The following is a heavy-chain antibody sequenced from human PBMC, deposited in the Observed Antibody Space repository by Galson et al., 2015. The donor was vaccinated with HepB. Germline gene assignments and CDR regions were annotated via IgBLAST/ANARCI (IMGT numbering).Heavy chain of an antibody. CDR2: IYYNGNT. D-gene: IGHD3-10*01. J-gene: IGHJ3*02. V-gene: IGHV4-39*01. Sequence: LSLTCTVSGGSISNSRYYWGWIRQPPGKGLEWIGHIYYNGNTYYNPSLKSRVTISVDTSKNQFSLKLSSVTAADTTVYYCARASPDSGNYGLPDAFDIWGQGTMVTVSS. CDR3: ARASPDSGNYGLPDAFDI. CDR1: GGSISNSRYY.